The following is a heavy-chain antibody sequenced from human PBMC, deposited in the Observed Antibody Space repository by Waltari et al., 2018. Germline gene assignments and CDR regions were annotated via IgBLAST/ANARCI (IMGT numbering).Heavy chain of an antibody. J-gene: IGHJ4*01. D-gene: IGHD3-22*01. CDR2: ISDDGRNK. CDR3: AKGGDSSGYYYYFDY. V-gene: IGHV3-30*18. CDR1: GFTFSSYG. Sequence: QVQLVESGGGVVQPGRSLRLSCAASGFTFSSYGMHWVRQAPGKGREGVAVISDDGRNKYEADAVQGRFTISRDNSKNTLYLQMNSLRAEDTAVYYCAKGGDSSGYYYYFDYWGHGTLVTVSS.